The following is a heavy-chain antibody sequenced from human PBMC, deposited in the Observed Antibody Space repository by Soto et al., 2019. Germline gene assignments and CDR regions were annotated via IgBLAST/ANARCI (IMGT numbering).Heavy chain of an antibody. CDR3: ARNTYYDILYAFDI. CDR1: GGSFSGHY. D-gene: IGHD3-9*01. J-gene: IGHJ3*02. V-gene: IGHV4-34*01. Sequence: SETLSLTCAVYGGSFSGHYWSWIRQPPGKGLEWIGEINHSGSTNYNPSLKSRVTISVDTSKNQFSLKLSSVTAADTAVYYCARNTYYDILYAFDIWGQGTMVTVSS. CDR2: INHSGST.